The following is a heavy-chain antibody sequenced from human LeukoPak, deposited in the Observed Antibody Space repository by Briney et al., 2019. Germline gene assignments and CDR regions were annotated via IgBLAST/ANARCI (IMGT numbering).Heavy chain of an antibody. V-gene: IGHV4-61*02. J-gene: IGHJ4*02. CDR3: ARVAGYYNDY. CDR1: GGSISSGSYY. CDR2: IYTSGST. D-gene: IGHD3-22*01. Sequence: PSQTLSLTCTVSGGSISSGSYYWSWIRQPAGKGLESLGRIYTSGSTNYNPPLKRRVTISVDTSKNPFSLKLSSVTAADTAVYYCARVAGYYNDYWGQGTLVTVSS.